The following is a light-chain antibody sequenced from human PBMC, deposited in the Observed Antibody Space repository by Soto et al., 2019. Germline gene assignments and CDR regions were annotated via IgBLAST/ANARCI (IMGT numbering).Light chain of an antibody. CDR1: QSITNY. CDR2: AIS. J-gene: IGKJ2*01. V-gene: IGKV1-39*01. Sequence: DIQMTQSPSSLSASVGDRVTITCRASQSITNYLNWYQQKPGKAPKLLMYAISTLQSGVPSRFGGSGSGTEFTLTISSLQPDDFATYYCQQSYSTPYTVGRGTKVDIK. CDR3: QQSYSTPYT.